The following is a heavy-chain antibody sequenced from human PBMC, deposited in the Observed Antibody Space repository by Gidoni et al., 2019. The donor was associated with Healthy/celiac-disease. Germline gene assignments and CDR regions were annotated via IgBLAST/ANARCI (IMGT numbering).Heavy chain of an antibody. CDR3: ARLSLVPHPDY. D-gene: IGHD2-2*01. Sequence: EVQLVESGGGLVQPGGSLRLSCAASGFTFSSYSMNWVRQAPGKGLAWVSYISSSSSTIYYADSVKGRFTISRDNAKNSLYLQMNSLRAEDTAVYYCARLSLVPHPDYWGQGTLVTVSS. J-gene: IGHJ4*02. CDR2: ISSSSSTI. V-gene: IGHV3-48*01. CDR1: GFTFSSYS.